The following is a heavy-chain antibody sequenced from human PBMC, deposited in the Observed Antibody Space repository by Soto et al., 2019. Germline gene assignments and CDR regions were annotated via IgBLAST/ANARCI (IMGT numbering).Heavy chain of an antibody. D-gene: IGHD6-13*01. V-gene: IGHV1-24*01. CDR3: ATAAGNRYYFDY. J-gene: IGHJ4*02. CDR2: FDPEDGET. Sequence: ASVKVSCKASGYTLTELSMHWVRQAPGKGLEWMGGFDPEDGETIYAQKFQGRVTMTEDTSTDTAYMELSSLRSEDTAVYYCATAAGNRYYFDYWGQGTLVTVSS. CDR1: GYTLTELS.